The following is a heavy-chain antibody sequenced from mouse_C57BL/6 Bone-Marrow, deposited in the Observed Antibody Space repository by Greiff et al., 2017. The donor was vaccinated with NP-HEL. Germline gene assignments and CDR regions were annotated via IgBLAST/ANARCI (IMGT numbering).Heavy chain of an antibody. Sequence: QVQLKESGAELVKPGASVKLSCKASGYTFTEYTIHWVKQRSGQGLEWIGWFYPGSGSIKYNEKFKDKATLTADKSSSTVYMELSRLTSEDSAVYFCARHEDRRWLLEPWFAYWGQGTLVTVSA. CDR2: FYPGSGSI. CDR3: ARHEDRRWLLEPWFAY. CDR1: GYTFTEYT. J-gene: IGHJ3*01. V-gene: IGHV1-62-2*01. D-gene: IGHD2-3*01.